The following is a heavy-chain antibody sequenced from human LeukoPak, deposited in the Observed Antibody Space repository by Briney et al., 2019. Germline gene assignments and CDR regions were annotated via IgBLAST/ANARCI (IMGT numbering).Heavy chain of an antibody. J-gene: IGHJ4*02. V-gene: IGHV3-23*01. CDR2: ITGSGGST. CDR1: GFTFTTYA. D-gene: IGHD3-16*01. Sequence: GGSLRLSCGASGFTFTTYAMTWVRQAPGKGLEWVSSITGSGGSTYYGDSVKGRFTISRDNSKNTLYLQMNSLRAEDTAVYYCAKGEFGGYPRVFFDHWGQGTLVTVSS. CDR3: AKGEFGGYPRVFFDH.